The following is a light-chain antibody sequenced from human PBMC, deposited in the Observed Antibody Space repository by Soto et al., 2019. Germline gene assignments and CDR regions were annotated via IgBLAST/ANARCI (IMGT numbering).Light chain of an antibody. CDR1: QSVGSD. CDR3: QQRYSGWT. J-gene: IGKJ1*01. V-gene: IGKV3-11*01. Sequence: EVVLTQSPTTLSLSPWERVTLSCRASQSVGSDLAWYQQTPGQTPRLLIYGASKRATGIPARFSGSGSGTDFTLTISSLEPEDFAVYYCQQRYSGWTFGQGTKVDIK. CDR2: GAS.